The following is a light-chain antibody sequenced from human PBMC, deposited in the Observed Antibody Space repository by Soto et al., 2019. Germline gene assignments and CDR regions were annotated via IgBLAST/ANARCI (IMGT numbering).Light chain of an antibody. CDR2: DAS. CDR3: QQYTNTNNPWM. Sequence: DIRVTQSPPTLSASVGDRVTITCRASQTITTWMAWYQQKPGKAPKLLVYDASTLQSGVATRFSGSGSGTEFTLIISGLQPEDSATYYCQQYTNTNNPWMFGQGTKAEI. CDR1: QTITTW. V-gene: IGKV1-5*01. J-gene: IGKJ1*01.